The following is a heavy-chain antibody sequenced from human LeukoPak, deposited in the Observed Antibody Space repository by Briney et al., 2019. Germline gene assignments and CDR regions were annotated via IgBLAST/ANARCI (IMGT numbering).Heavy chain of an antibody. J-gene: IGHJ4*02. CDR1: GFTFSSYS. V-gene: IGHV3-21*01. Sequence: GGSLRLSCAASGFTFSSYSMNWVRQAPGKGLEWVSSISRSTRNIYYADSVKGRFTISRDNAKNSLYLQMNSLRAEDTAVYYCARDQREYYYGSGDYWGQGTLVPVSS. CDR2: ISRSTRNI. D-gene: IGHD3-10*01. CDR3: ARDQREYYYGSGDY.